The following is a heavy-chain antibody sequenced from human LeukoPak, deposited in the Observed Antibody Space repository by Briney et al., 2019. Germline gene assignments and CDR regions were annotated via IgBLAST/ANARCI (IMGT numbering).Heavy chain of an antibody. J-gene: IGHJ4*02. CDR2: IIPIFGTA. D-gene: IGHD3-9*01. Sequence: SVKVSCKASGGTFSSYAISWVRQAPGQGLEWMGGIIPIFGTANYAQKFQGRVTITADKSTSTAYMELSSLRSEDTVVYYCAGDCGYDILTGHYTPEDFDYWGQGTLVTVSS. V-gene: IGHV1-69*06. CDR3: AGDCGYDILTGHYTPEDFDY. CDR1: GGTFSSYA.